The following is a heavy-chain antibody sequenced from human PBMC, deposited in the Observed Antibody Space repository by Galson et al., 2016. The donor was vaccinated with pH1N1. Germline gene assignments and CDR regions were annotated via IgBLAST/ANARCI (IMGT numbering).Heavy chain of an antibody. CDR2: ITWNGGFT. CDR1: GFSFDDYG. J-gene: IGHJ2*01. D-gene: IGHD6-19*01. CDR3: ARGRSSGWEHWYFDL. V-gene: IGHV3-20*04. Sequence: SLRLSCAASGFSFDDYGMSWVRQVPGKGLEWVSGITWNGGFTGYPDSVRGRFTISRDNAKNSLYLQMNSLRVEDTAIYYCARGRSSGWEHWYFDLWGRGTLVTVSS.